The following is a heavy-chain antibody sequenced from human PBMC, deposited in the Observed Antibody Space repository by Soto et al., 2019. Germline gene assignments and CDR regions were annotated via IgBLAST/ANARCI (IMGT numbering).Heavy chain of an antibody. Sequence: PGGSLRLSCAASGFTFSSYGMHWVRQDPGKGLEWVALIWNDGSKNYFADSVKGRFTISRDNSKNTLHLQMNSLRAEDTAVYYCARDAIIAVPGPDYFDYWGQGTLVTVSS. D-gene: IGHD6-19*01. J-gene: IGHJ4*02. V-gene: IGHV3-33*01. CDR2: IWNDGSKN. CDR3: ARDAIIAVPGPDYFDY. CDR1: GFTFSSYG.